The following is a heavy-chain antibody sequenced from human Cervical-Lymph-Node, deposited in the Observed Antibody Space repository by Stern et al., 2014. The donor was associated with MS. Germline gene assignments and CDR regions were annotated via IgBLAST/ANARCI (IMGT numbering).Heavy chain of an antibody. V-gene: IGHV4-31*01. CDR1: GGSITSGPYY. D-gene: IGHD6-13*01. Sequence: MQLVESGPGLVKPSQTLSLTCTVSGGSITSGPYYWSWIRQHPGKGLEWIGYISDNGNAYYNPSLQSPVSISIDTSKNLFSLKMRSVTAADTAVYFCARFNLAAPGTTRRLHWFDPWGQGTRVTVST. CDR3: ARFNLAAPGTTRRLHWFDP. CDR2: ISDNGNA. J-gene: IGHJ5*02.